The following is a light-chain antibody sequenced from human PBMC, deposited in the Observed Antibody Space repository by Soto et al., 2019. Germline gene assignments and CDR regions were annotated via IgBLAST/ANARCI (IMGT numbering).Light chain of an antibody. CDR2: AAS. V-gene: IGKV1-17*01. CDR1: QGIGSD. Sequence: QMTQSPSSLSASVGDRVTITCRASQGIGSDLGWYQQKPGKAPNRLIYAASSLQSGVPSRFSGSGSGKEFTLTISSLQPEDFATYYCLQHNSYPRAFGQGTKVEIK. J-gene: IGKJ1*01. CDR3: LQHNSYPRA.